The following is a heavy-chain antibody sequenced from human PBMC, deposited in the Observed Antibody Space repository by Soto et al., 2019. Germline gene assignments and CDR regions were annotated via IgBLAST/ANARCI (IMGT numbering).Heavy chain of an antibody. CDR2: VSSSADAT. D-gene: IGHD3-10*01. J-gene: IGHJ5*01. CDR1: GFIFSSYD. CDR3: AKSYFFSWYDS. V-gene: IGHV3-23*01. Sequence: GGSLRLSCAASGFIFSSYDMAWVRQAPGKGLEWVSTVSSSADATQYADSVKGRFTISRDNSKNTLYLEMNNLGDEDTTTYYCAKSYFFSWYDSWGQGTLVTVSS.